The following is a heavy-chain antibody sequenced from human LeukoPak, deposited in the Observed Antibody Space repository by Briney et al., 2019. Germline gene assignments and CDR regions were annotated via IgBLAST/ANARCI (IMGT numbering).Heavy chain of an antibody. D-gene: IGHD2-2*01. CDR2: INHPGST. V-gene: IGHV4-34*01. CDR3: ARSVVVVPAAMPALVSSYNWFDP. CDR1: GGSFSGYY. J-gene: IGHJ5*02. Sequence: SETLSLTCAVHGGSFSGYYRTWIRQPPGKGLEWIGEINHPGSTIYNPSLKSRVTMSVDTSKNQFSLNLTSVTAADTAVYYCARSVVVVPAAMPALVSSYNWFDPWGQGTLVTVSS.